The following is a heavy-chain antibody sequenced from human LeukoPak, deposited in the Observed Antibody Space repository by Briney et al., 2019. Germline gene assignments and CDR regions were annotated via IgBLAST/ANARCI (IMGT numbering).Heavy chain of an antibody. CDR3: VLMGYSSSLYFDY. J-gene: IGHJ4*02. Sequence: SVKVSCKASGGTFSSYAISWVRQAPGQGPEWMGRIIPILGIANYAQKFQGRVTITADKSTSTAYMELSSLRSEDTAVYYCVLMGYSSSLYFDYWGQGTLVTVSS. CDR2: IIPILGIA. D-gene: IGHD6-6*01. V-gene: IGHV1-69*04. CDR1: GGTFSSYA.